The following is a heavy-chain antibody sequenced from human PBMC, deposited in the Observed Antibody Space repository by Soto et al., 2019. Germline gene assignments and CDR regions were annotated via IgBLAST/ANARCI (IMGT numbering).Heavy chain of an antibody. CDR3: AKGEIDYDFWSGYGALDY. CDR1: GFTFSSYA. D-gene: IGHD3-3*01. Sequence: EVQLLESGGGLVQPGGSLRLSCAASGFTFSSYAMSWVRQAPGKGLEWVSAISGSGGSTYYADSVKGRFTISRDNSKNTLYLQMNSLRAEDTAVYYCAKGEIDYDFWSGYGALDYWGQGTLVTVSS. J-gene: IGHJ4*02. CDR2: ISGSGGST. V-gene: IGHV3-23*01.